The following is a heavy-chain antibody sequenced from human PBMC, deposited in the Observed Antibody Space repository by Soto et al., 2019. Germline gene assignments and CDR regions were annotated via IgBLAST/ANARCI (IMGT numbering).Heavy chain of an antibody. V-gene: IGHV1-69*12. Sequence: QVQLVQSGAEVKKPGSSVKVSCKASGGTFSSYAISWVRQAPGQGLEWMGGIIPIFGTANYAQKFQGRDTIXAXGSTRTAYMELSSLRSEDTAVYYCARGSIGSRDFDYWGQGTLVTVSS. CDR1: GGTFSSYA. CDR2: IIPIFGTA. CDR3: ARGSIGSRDFDY. D-gene: IGHD6-13*01. J-gene: IGHJ4*02.